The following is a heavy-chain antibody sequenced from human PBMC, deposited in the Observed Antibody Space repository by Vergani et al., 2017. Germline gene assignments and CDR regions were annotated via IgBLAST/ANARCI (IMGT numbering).Heavy chain of an antibody. Sequence: QVQLRESGPGLVKVSQTLSLTCLVSGGSIDGGGHYWSWIRQFPGNGLEWIGYIYGTGSAYYNPSLRSRVSISVDTSENQVSLTLNSVTSADTAVYYCARVAPSNSEVTPTAFDVWGQGTMVTVSS. CDR1: GGSIDGGGHY. J-gene: IGHJ3*01. V-gene: IGHV4-31*03. D-gene: IGHD1-1*01. CDR2: IYGTGSA. CDR3: ARVAPSNSEVTPTAFDV.